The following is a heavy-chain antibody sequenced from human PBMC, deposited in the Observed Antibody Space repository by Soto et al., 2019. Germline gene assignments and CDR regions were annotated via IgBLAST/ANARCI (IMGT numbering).Heavy chain of an antibody. D-gene: IGHD3-10*01. CDR2: IIPIFGTA. Sequence: ASVKLSCKASGGTFSSYAISWVRQAPGQVLEWMGGIIPIFGTANYAQKFQGRVTITADESTSTAYMELSSLRSEDTAVYYCARAGTHYYGSGSYYRDQYYYYYYGMDVWGQGTTVTVSS. CDR1: GGTFSSYA. J-gene: IGHJ6*02. V-gene: IGHV1-69*13. CDR3: ARAGTHYYGSGSYYRDQYYYYYYGMDV.